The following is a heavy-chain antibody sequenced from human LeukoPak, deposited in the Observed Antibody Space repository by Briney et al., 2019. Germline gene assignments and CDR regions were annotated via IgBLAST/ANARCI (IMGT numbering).Heavy chain of an antibody. D-gene: IGHD4-17*01. Sequence: GASVKVSCKASGYTFTSYYMHWVRQAPEQGLEWMGIINPSGGSTSYAQKFQGRVTMTRDTSTSTVYMELSSLRSEDTAVYYCARTYGDYAAPDYWGQGTLVTVSS. CDR1: GYTFTSYY. CDR3: ARTYGDYAAPDY. V-gene: IGHV1-46*01. J-gene: IGHJ4*02. CDR2: INPSGGST.